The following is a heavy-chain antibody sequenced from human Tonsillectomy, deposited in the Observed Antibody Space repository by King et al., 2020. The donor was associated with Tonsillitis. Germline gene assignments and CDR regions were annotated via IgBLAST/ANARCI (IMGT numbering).Heavy chain of an antibody. J-gene: IGHJ5*02. CDR3: ARGMQLVLSWFDP. V-gene: IGHV4-34*01. D-gene: IGHD6-13*01. Sequence: QVQLQQWGAGLLKPSETLSLTCVVYGGSFSGYYWSWIRQPPGKGLEWIGEINHSGSTNYNPSLKSRVTISLDTSKNQFSLRLSSVTAADTAVYYCARGMQLVLSWFDPWGQGTLVTVSS. CDR1: GGSFSGYY. CDR2: INHSGST.